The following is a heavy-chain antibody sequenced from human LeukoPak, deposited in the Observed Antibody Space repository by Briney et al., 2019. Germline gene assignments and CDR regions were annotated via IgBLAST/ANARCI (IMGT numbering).Heavy chain of an antibody. CDR2: TTGSGHTT. V-gene: IGHV3-23*01. D-gene: IGHD3-3*01. J-gene: IGHJ2*01. CDR3: AKAIRNLGWYFDL. Sequence: GGSLRLSCAASGFTFSSYAMSWVRQAPGTGLEWVSGTTGSGHTTYYADSVKGRFAISRDNSKNTLYLQMNSLRAGDTAVYYCAKAIRNLGWYFDLWGRGTLVTVSS. CDR1: GFTFSSYA.